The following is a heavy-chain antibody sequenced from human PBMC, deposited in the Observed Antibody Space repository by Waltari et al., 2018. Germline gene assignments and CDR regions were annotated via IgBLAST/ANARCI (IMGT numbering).Heavy chain of an antibody. CDR2: ISHDGSNK. Sequence: QVQLVESGGGVVQPGRSLRLSCAASGFTFSSYAMHWVRQAPGKGLEWVAVISHDGSNKYYAHSVTGRFTISRDNSNNTLYLQMNSLRAEDTAVYYCAREDDGDGPLDYWGQGTLVTVSS. J-gene: IGHJ4*02. CDR1: GFTFSSYA. CDR3: AREDDGDGPLDY. V-gene: IGHV3-30-3*01. D-gene: IGHD4-17*01.